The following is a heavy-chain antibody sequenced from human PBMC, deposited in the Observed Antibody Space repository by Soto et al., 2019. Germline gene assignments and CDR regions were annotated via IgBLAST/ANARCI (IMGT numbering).Heavy chain of an antibody. V-gene: IGHV3-30-3*01. J-gene: IGHJ4*02. CDR1: GFTFSSYA. D-gene: IGHD2-15*01. CDR3: ARGAEIVVVVAAIDY. CDR2: ISYDGSNK. Sequence: GGSLRLSCAASGFTFSSYAMHWVRQAPGKGLEWVAVISYDGSNKYYADSVKGRFTISRDNSKNTLYLQMNSLRAEDTAVYYCARGAEIVVVVAAIDYWGQGTLVTVSS.